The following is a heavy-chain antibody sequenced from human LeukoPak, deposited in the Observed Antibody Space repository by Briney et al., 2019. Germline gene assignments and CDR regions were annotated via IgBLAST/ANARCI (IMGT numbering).Heavy chain of an antibody. CDR1: GFTFSSYA. D-gene: IGHD1-26*01. CDR2: ISYDGSNK. CDR3: AREARSEVGATGFDY. V-gene: IGHV3-30-3*01. J-gene: IGHJ4*02. Sequence: GGSLRLSCAASGFTFSSYAMHWVRQAPGKGLEWVAVISYDGSNKYYADSVKGRFTISRDNSKNTLYLQMNSLRAEDTAVYYCAREARSEVGATGFDYWGQGTLVTVSS.